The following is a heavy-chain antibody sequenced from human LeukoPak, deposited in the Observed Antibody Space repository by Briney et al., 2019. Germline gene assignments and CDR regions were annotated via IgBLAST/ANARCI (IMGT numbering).Heavy chain of an antibody. D-gene: IGHD1-7*01. CDR1: GFTFSSYA. CDR2: ISGSGAST. Sequence: PGGSLRLSCAASGFTFSSYAMSWVRQAPGKGLEWVSSISGSGASTYYADSAKGRFTISRDNSKNTLYLQMNSLRAEDTAVYYCAKHKESWNSCFDYWGQGTLVTVSS. V-gene: IGHV3-23*01. J-gene: IGHJ4*02. CDR3: AKHKESWNSCFDY.